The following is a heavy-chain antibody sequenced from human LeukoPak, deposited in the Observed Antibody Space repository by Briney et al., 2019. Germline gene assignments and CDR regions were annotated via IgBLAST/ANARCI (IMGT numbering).Heavy chain of an antibody. CDR3: AREVYGDYGRYYYYYMDV. CDR1: GFTFSRNS. V-gene: IGHV3-21*01. Sequence: GGSLRLSCAASGFTFSRNSMNWVRQAPGKGLEWVSSISTSSSYINYADSVKGRFTISRDNAKNSLYLQMNSLRAEDTAVYYCAREVYGDYGRYYYYYMDVWGKGTTVTISS. D-gene: IGHD4-17*01. J-gene: IGHJ6*03. CDR2: ISTSSSYI.